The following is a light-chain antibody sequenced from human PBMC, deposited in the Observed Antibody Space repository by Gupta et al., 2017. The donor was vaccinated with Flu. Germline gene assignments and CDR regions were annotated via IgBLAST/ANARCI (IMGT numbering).Light chain of an antibody. CDR3: HQSHSPPWT. J-gene: IGKJ1*01. Sequence: DIQMTHAPSSLSAFVGDTVTMTCRASQTIVIYLNWYQQKPGIAPKLLIYAASSLQSAVPSRLHGRGPGADFTLSIRMLQAEHIATYYCHQSHSPPWTFGPGTKLEIK. CDR1: QTIVIY. CDR2: AAS. V-gene: IGKV1-39*01.